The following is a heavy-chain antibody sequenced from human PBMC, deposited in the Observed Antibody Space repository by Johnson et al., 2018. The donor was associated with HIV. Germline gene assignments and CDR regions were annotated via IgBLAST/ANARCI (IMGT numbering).Heavy chain of an antibody. CDR2: IKQDGSEK. CDR1: GFTFDDYG. Sequence: VQLVESGGGVVRPGGSLRLSCAASGFTFDDYGMSWVRQAPGKGLEWVANIKQDGSEKYYVDSVKGRFTISRDNAKNSLYLQMNSLRAEDTDVYYCARDNPGYCSGGSCHNAFDIWGQGTMVTVSS. D-gene: IGHD2-15*01. V-gene: IGHV3-7*05. J-gene: IGHJ3*02. CDR3: ARDNPGYCSGGSCHNAFDI.